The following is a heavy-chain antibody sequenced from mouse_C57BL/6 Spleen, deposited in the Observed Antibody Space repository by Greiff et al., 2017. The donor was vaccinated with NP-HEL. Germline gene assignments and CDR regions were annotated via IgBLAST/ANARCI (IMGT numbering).Heavy chain of an antibody. CDR1: GYTFTSYW. J-gene: IGHJ3*01. Sequence: VQLQQSGAELVKPGASVKLSCKASGYTFTSYWMHWVKQRPGQGLEWIGMIHPNSGSTNYNEKFKSKATLTVDKSSSTAYMQLSSLTSEDSAVYYCARLGSYDYLFAYWGQGTLVTVSA. V-gene: IGHV1-64*01. D-gene: IGHD2-4*01. CDR3: ARLGSYDYLFAY. CDR2: IHPNSGST.